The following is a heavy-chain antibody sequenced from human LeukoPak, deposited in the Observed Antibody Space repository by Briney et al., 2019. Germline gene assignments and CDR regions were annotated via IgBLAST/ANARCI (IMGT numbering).Heavy chain of an antibody. V-gene: IGHV4-59*08. CDR1: GGSISSYY. D-gene: IGHD3-16*01. Sequence: SETLSLTCTVSGGSISSYYWSWIRHPPGKGLEWIGYIYYSGSTNYNPSLKSRVTISVDTSKNQFSLKLSSVTAADTAVYYCARGDYVGGAFDIWGQGTMVTVSS. CDR3: ARGDYVGGAFDI. CDR2: IYYSGST. J-gene: IGHJ3*02.